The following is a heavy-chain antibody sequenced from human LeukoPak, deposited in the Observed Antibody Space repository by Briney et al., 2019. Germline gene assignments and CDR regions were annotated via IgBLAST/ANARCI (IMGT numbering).Heavy chain of an antibody. Sequence: GASVKVSCKASGYTFINYGISWVRQAPGQGLEWMGWISTYNGNTNYAQKLQGRVTMTTDTSTSTAYMELRSLRSDDTAVYYCARGPLGYYYMDVWGKGTTVTVSS. V-gene: IGHV1-18*01. CDR3: ARGPLGYYYMDV. J-gene: IGHJ6*03. D-gene: IGHD7-27*01. CDR2: ISTYNGNT. CDR1: GYTFINYG.